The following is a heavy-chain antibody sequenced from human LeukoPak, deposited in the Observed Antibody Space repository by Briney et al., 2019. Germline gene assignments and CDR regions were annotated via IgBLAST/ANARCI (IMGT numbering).Heavy chain of an antibody. J-gene: IGHJ4*02. V-gene: IGHV4-39*01. Sequence: PSETLSLTCTVSGGSISSSSYYWGWIRQPPGKGLEWIGSIYYSGSTYYNPSLKSRVTISVDTSKNQFSLKLSSVTAADTAVYYCARQEDPVAPIFDYWGQGTLVTVSS. D-gene: IGHD6-19*01. CDR1: GGSISSSSYY. CDR2: IYYSGST. CDR3: ARQEDPVAPIFDY.